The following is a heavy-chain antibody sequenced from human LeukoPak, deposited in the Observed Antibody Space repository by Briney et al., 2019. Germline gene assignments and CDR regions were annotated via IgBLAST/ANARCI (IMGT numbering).Heavy chain of an antibody. CDR1: GFTFSTSW. V-gene: IGHV3-74*01. Sequence: GGSLRLSCAASGFTFSTSWLHWVRQVQGKGLEWVSRIRRDGTFTNYADSVKGQFTISRDNAKNTLYLQMNSLRAEDTAVYYCVAVPENWFDPWGQGTLVTVSS. J-gene: IGHJ5*02. CDR3: VAVPENWFDP. CDR2: IRRDGTFT. D-gene: IGHD6-19*01.